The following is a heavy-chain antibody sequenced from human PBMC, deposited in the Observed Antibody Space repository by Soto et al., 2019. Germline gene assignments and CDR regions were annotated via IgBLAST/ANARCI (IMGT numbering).Heavy chain of an antibody. V-gene: IGHV1-2*02. D-gene: IGHD3-10*01. CDR1: GGTFSSYA. CDR3: ARVLYYYGSGSYYNEYYYYGMDV. CDR2: INPNSGGT. Sequence: GASVKVSCKASGGTFSSYAISWVRQAPGQGLEWMGWINPNSGGTNYAQKFQGRVTMTRDTSISTAYMELSRLRSDDTAVYYCARVLYYYGSGSYYNEYYYYGMDVWGQGTTVTVSS. J-gene: IGHJ6*02.